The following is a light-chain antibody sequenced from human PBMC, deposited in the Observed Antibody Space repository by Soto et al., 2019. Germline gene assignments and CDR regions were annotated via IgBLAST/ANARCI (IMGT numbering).Light chain of an antibody. J-gene: IGKJ5*01. CDR2: GAS. V-gene: IGKV1-27*01. CDR3: QVYNNGPPG. CDR1: QGIGNY. Sequence: DIQMTQSPSTLSASVGDIVTITFRASQGIGNYLAWYQHKPGKVPKLLIYGASTLQSRVPSRFSGGGSGTEFTLTISGLQIEDLATYYCQVYNNGPPGFGQGTRLEIK.